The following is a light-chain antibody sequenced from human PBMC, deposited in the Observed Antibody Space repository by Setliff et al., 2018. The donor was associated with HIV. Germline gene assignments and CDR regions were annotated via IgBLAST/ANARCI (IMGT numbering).Light chain of an antibody. J-gene: IGLJ1*01. CDR1: SSDVGGFIR. CDR3: GSYTSTTSYV. V-gene: IGLV2-14*01. CDR2: EVS. Sequence: QSALTQPPSVSGSLGQSVTISCTGTSSDVGGFIRVSWYQQHPGKAPKLMIYEVSNRPSGVSDRFSGSKSGSTASLTISGLQAEDEADYYCGSYTSTTSYVFGSGTKSPS.